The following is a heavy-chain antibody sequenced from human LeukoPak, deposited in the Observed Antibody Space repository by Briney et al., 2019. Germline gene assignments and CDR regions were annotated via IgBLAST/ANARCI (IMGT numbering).Heavy chain of an antibody. CDR1: GFTFSSYG. CDR3: AKETYYYAYFDY. Sequence: PGGSLRLSCAASGFTFSSYGMHWVRQAPGKGLEWVAVISYDGSNKYYADSVKGRFTISRDNSKNTLYLQMNSLRAEDTAVYYCAKETYYYAYFDYWGQGTLVTVSS. CDR2: ISYDGSNK. J-gene: IGHJ4*02. V-gene: IGHV3-30*18. D-gene: IGHD3-10*01.